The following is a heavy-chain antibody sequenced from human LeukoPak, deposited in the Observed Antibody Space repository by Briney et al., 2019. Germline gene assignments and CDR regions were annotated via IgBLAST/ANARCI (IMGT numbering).Heavy chain of an antibody. CDR3: ARDIDCSSTSCYDPANWFDP. CDR1: GYTFTSYD. J-gene: IGHJ5*02. Sequence: ASVKVSCKASGYTFTSYDINWVRQATGQGLEWMGWMNPNSGNTGYAQKFQGRVTMTRNTSISTAYMELSSLRSEDTAVYYCARDIDCSSTSCYDPANWFDPWGQGTLVTVSS. D-gene: IGHD2-2*01. CDR2: MNPNSGNT. V-gene: IGHV1-8*01.